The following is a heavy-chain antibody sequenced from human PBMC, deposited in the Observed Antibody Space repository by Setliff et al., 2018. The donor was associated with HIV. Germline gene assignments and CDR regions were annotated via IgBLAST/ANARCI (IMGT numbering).Heavy chain of an antibody. J-gene: IGHJ4*02. Sequence: SETLSLTCAVYGGSFSSYYWIWIRQPPGKGLEWIGEINHSGSTAYNPSLKSRLTMSVDTSKSQFSLKLTSVTAADTSVYYCARSYNSGSRRGSFDYWGQGTLVTVSS. D-gene: IGHD3-10*01. CDR2: INHSGST. CDR1: GGSFSSYY. V-gene: IGHV4-34*01. CDR3: ARSYNSGSRRGSFDY.